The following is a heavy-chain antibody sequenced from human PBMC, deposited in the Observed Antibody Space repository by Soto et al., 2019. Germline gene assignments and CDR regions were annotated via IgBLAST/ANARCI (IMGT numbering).Heavy chain of an antibody. D-gene: IGHD2-8*01. CDR2: IIPVVGTT. J-gene: IGHJ4*02. CDR1: GDTFTTNS. V-gene: IGHV1-69*06. Sequence: QVQLVQSGAEVKKPGSSVKVSCKASGDTFTTNSLNWVRQAPGQGLEWMGGIIPVVGTTKYAQKYQNRVTITGDKSTNSAYMERSRLRSDDTAVYYCARGLLYSTTDFDYWGQGTALTVSS. CDR3: ARGLLYSTTDFDY.